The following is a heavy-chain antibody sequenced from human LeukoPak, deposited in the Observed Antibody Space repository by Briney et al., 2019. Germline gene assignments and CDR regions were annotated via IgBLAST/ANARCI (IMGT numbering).Heavy chain of an antibody. D-gene: IGHD3-3*01. CDR1: GYTFTSYD. V-gene: IGHV1-8*01. CDR3: ARGLGITIFGVVIKYYFDY. Sequence: ASVKVSCKASGYTFTSYDINWVRQATGQGLEWMGWMNPNSGNTGYAQKFQGRVTMTRNTSLSTAYMELSSLRSEDTAVYYCARGLGITIFGVVIKYYFDYWGQGTLVTVSS. J-gene: IGHJ4*02. CDR2: MNPNSGNT.